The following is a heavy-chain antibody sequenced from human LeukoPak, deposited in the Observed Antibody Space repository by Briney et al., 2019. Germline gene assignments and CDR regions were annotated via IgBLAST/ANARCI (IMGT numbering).Heavy chain of an antibody. CDR2: ISGSGSSP. CDR1: GFTSSSYA. CDR3: AKAEVQWLVLFRYFDY. D-gene: IGHD6-19*01. V-gene: IGHV3-23*01. Sequence: PAGGSLRLSCAGSGFTSSSYAMSWIRQAPGKGLEWVSGISGSGSSPYYADSVKGRFTISRDNSKNTLYLQMNSLKAEDTDVYYCAKAEVQWLVLFRYFDYWGQGTLVTVSS. J-gene: IGHJ4*02.